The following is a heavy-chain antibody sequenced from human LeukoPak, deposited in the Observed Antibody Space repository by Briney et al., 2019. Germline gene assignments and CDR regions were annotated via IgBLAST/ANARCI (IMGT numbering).Heavy chain of an antibody. Sequence: SETLSLTCTVSGGSISSYYWSWIRQPPGKGLEWIGYIYYSGSTNYNPSLKSRVTISVDTSKNQFSLKLSSVTAADTAVYYCARDSSLYYYHGMDVWGQGTTVTVSS. CDR2: IYYSGST. CDR3: ARDSSLYYYHGMDV. J-gene: IGHJ6*02. V-gene: IGHV4-59*01. CDR1: GGSISSYY.